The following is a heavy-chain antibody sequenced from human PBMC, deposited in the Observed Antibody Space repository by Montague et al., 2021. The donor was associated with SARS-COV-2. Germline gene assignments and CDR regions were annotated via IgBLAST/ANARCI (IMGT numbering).Heavy chain of an antibody. J-gene: IGHJ4*02. D-gene: IGHD4-23*01. CDR2: IYYSGST. CDR3: ARGGGDYGGNPFDY. V-gene: IGHV4-59*01. CDR1: GVSITTYY. Sequence: SETLSLTCTVSGVSITTYYWCWICQPPGKGLEWIGYIYYSGSTYYTPSLTSRVSFSVDASTNEFSLSLTSVSAADTAVYYCARGGGDYGGNPFDYWGQGTLVTGSS.